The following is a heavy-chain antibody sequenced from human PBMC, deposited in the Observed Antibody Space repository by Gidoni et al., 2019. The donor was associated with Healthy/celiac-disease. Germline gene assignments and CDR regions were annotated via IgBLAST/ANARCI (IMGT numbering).Heavy chain of an antibody. Sequence: QVTLKESGPVLVKPTETLPLTCTVSGFPLSNARMGVSWLRQPPGKALEWLAHIFANDENSYSRSLKSRLTISKGTSKSQVVFTKTNMDPVDTATYYCARTEGGYSTESCYDGMDVWGQGTTVTVSS. CDR1: GFPLSNARMG. V-gene: IGHV2-26*01. CDR2: IFANDEN. CDR3: ARTEGGYSTESCYDGMDV. J-gene: IGHJ6*02. D-gene: IGHD5-18*01.